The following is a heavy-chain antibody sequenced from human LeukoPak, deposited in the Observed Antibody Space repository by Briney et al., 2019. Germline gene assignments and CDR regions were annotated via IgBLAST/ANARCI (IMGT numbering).Heavy chain of an antibody. CDR3: AKPPFSGTGGGWYYFDY. V-gene: IGHV3-23*01. Sequence: GGSLRLSCAASGFTFSSYAMSWVRQAPGKGLEWVSAISGSGGSTYYADSVKGRFTISRDNSKNTLYLQMNSLRAEDTAVYCCAKPPFSGTGGGWYYFDYWGQGTLVTVSS. CDR1: GFTFSSYA. CDR2: ISGSGGST. J-gene: IGHJ4*02. D-gene: IGHD6-19*01.